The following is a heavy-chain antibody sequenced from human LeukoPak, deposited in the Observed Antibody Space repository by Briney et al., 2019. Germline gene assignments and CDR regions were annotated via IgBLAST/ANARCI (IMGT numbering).Heavy chain of an antibody. Sequence: SETLSLTCTVSGGSISSGNYYWNWIRQPAGKGLEWIGRIWADGAPSYRPSLKSRVTISVDTSKNQFSLRLSSVTAADTAVYYCARGRDSRGYQFMGFDSWGRGTLVTVSS. J-gene: IGHJ4*02. D-gene: IGHD3-22*01. CDR1: GGSISSGNYY. CDR3: ARGRDSRGYQFMGFDS. CDR2: IWADGAP. V-gene: IGHV4-61*02.